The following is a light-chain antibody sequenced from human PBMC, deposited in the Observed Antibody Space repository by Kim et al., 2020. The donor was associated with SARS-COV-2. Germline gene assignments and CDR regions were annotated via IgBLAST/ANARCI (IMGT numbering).Light chain of an antibody. CDR2: YNN. CDR3: QVWRTSTDRV. V-gene: IGLV3-21*04. J-gene: IGLJ1*01. Sequence: SYELTQPPSVSVAPGKTASITCGGNSIGSQSVHWYQQKAGRAPVLVIYYNNDRPSGITERFSGSNSGDTATLTISRVEAGDEADYYCQVWRTSTDRVFG. CDR1: SIGSQS.